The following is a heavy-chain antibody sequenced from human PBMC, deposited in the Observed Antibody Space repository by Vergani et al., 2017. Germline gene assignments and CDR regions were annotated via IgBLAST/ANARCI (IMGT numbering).Heavy chain of an antibody. D-gene: IGHD5-18*01. CDR3: SRGRGYSFGYSDY. CDR2: IRNKAYGGTT. CDR1: GFSFGDYA. Sequence: EVQLVESGGGLVPPGRSLRLSCAVSGFSFGDYAMTWVRHAPGKGLEWVAFIRNKAYGGTTEYAASVKGRLTISRDDSKRLAYLQLSGLKTEDTAVYFCSRGRGYSFGYSDYWGQGTLVTVSS. J-gene: IGHJ4*02. V-gene: IGHV3-49*04.